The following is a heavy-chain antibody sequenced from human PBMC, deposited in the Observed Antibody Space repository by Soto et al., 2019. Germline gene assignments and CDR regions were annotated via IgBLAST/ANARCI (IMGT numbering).Heavy chain of an antibody. CDR2: IFSSGST. D-gene: IGHD5-12*01. CDR3: AKEGSYSAYNFAHGIQLWSFDF. V-gene: IGHV4-4*07. CDR1: GGSINTFY. Sequence: SETLSLTCTVSGGSINTFYWSWVRQPAGKGLEWIGRIFSSGSTSFNPSLESRVAMSVDTSKNHFSLNLSSVTAADMAVYYCAKEGSYSAYNFAHGIQLWSFDFWGQGALVTVSS. J-gene: IGHJ4*02.